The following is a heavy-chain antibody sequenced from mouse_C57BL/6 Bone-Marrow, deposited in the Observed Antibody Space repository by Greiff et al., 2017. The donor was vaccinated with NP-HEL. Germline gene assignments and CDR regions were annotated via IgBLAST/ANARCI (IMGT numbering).Heavy chain of an antibody. Sequence: EVKLMESGGDLVKPGGSLKLSCAASGFTFSSYGMSWVRQTPDQRLEWVATISSGGSYTYYPDSVKGRFTISRDNAKNTLYLQMSSLKSEDTAMYYCARHPFAYWGQGTLVTVSA. CDR3: ARHPFAY. CDR2: ISSGGSYT. CDR1: GFTFSSYG. J-gene: IGHJ3*01. V-gene: IGHV5-6*01.